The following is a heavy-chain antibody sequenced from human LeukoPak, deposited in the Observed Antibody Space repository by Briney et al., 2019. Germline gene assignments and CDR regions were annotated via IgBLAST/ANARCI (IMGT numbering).Heavy chain of an antibody. CDR3: ARVAQQLVPEDYFDY. CDR2: ISWNSGSI. J-gene: IGHJ4*02. V-gene: IGHV3-9*01. Sequence: GGSLRLSCAASGFTFDDYAMHWVRQAPGKGLEWVSGISWNSGSIGYADSVKGRFTISRDNAKNSLYLQMNSLRAEDTAVYYCARVAQQLVPEDYFDYWSQGTLVTVSS. D-gene: IGHD6-13*01. CDR1: GFTFDDYA.